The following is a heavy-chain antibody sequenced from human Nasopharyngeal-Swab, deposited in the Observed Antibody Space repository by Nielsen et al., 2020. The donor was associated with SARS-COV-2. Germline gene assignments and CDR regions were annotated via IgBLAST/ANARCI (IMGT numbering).Heavy chain of an antibody. CDR2: TYYRSKWYN. V-gene: IGHV6-1*01. Sequence: SQTLSLTCAISGDSVSSNSAAWNWIRQSPSRGLEWLGRTYYRSKWYNDYAVSVKSRITINPDTSKNQFSLQLNSVTPEDTAVYYCARGINYYDSSGRFGGFDYWGQGTLVTVSS. CDR3: ARGINYYDSSGRFGGFDY. D-gene: IGHD3-22*01. J-gene: IGHJ4*02. CDR1: GDSVSSNSAA.